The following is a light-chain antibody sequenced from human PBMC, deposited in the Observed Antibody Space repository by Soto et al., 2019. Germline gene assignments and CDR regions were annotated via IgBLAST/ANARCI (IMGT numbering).Light chain of an antibody. V-gene: IGLV2-14*01. CDR3: SSYTNINTRACV. CDR2: EVT. CDR1: SGDIGSYNR. J-gene: IGLJ1*01. Sequence: LTQPASVSGSPGQTITISCTGTSGDIGSYNRVSWYQQHPGKAPKLIIYEVTDRPSGVSNRFSGSKSGNMASLTISGLQAEDEAEYYCSSYTNINTRACVFGTGTKVTVL.